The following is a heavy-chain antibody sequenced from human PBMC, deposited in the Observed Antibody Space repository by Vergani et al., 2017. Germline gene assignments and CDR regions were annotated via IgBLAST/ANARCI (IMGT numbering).Heavy chain of an antibody. CDR1: GGSISSYY. CDR3: ARGIPKVRGVIAWFDP. J-gene: IGHJ5*02. D-gene: IGHD3-10*01. Sequence: QVQLQESGPGLVKPSETLSLTCTVSGGSISSYYWSWIRQPPGKGLEWIGYIYYSGSTNYNPSLKSRVTISVDTSKNQFSLKLSSVTAADTAVYDCARGIPKVRGVIAWFDPWGQGTLVTVSS. CDR2: IYYSGST. V-gene: IGHV4-59*01.